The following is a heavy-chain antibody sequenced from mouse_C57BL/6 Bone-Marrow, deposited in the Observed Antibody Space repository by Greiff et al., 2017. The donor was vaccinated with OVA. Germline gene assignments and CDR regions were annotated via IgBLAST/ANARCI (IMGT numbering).Heavy chain of an antibody. CDR1: GYTFTSYW. CDR2: IYPGSGST. J-gene: IGHJ4*01. CDR3: ARSGYYGSEGAMDY. D-gene: IGHD1-1*01. V-gene: IGHV1-55*01. Sequence: VKLMESGAELVKPGASVKMSCKASGYTFTSYWITWVKQRPGQGLEWIGDIYPGSGSTNYTEKFKSKATLTVDTSSSTAYMQLSSLTSEDSAVYYCARSGYYGSEGAMDYWGQGTSVTVSS.